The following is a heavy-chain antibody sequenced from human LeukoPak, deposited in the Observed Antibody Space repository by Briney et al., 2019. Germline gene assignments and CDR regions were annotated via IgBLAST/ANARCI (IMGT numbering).Heavy chain of an antibody. J-gene: IGHJ4*02. D-gene: IGHD6-19*01. V-gene: IGHV3-43*02. Sequence: GGSLRRSCAASGFTFDDYSMHWVRQVPGKGLEWVSLIVGDGGSAYYADSVKGRFTISRDNSKNSLHLQMNSLRTDDTALYYCAKEGPIAVAGYFDYWGQGTLVTVSS. CDR2: IVGDGGSA. CDR1: GFTFDDYS. CDR3: AKEGPIAVAGYFDY.